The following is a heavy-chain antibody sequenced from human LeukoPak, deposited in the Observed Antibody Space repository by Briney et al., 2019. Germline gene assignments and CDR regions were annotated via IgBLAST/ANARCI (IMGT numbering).Heavy chain of an antibody. D-gene: IGHD4-23*01. J-gene: IGHJ4*02. V-gene: IGHV1-69*06. CDR1: GYTFTSYA. CDR3: ARDFLYGGSSNPFWLDY. Sequence: ASVKVSCKASGYTFTSYAMNWVRQAPGQGLEWMGGIIPIFGTANYAQKFQGRVTITADKSTSTAYMELSSLRSEDTAVYYCARDFLYGGSSNPFWLDYWGQGTLVTVSS. CDR2: IIPIFGTA.